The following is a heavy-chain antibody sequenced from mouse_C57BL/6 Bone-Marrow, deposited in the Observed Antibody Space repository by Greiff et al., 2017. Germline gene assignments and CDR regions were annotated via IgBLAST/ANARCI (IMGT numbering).Heavy chain of an antibody. J-gene: IGHJ2*01. D-gene: IGHD4-1*01. Sequence: QVQLQQSGAELVRPGTSVKVSCKASGYAFTNYLIEWVKQRPGQGLEWIGVINPGSGGTNYNEKFKGKATLTADKSSSTAYMQLSSLTSEDSAVYFCARYGDWDIDYWGQGTTLTVSS. V-gene: IGHV1-54*01. CDR3: ARYGDWDIDY. CDR1: GYAFTNYL. CDR2: INPGSGGT.